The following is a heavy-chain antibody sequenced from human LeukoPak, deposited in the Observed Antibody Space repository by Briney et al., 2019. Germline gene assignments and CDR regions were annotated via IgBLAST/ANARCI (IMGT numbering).Heavy chain of an antibody. J-gene: IGHJ4*02. CDR1: GGTFSSYA. Sequence: SVKVSCKASGGTFSSYAISWVRQAPGQGLEWMGGIIPIFGTANYAQKFQGRVTITADESASTAYMELSSLRSEDTAVYYCARESQWGSPFLDYRGQGTLVTVSS. CDR2: IIPIFGTA. V-gene: IGHV1-69*13. D-gene: IGHD3-16*01. CDR3: ARESQWGSPFLDY.